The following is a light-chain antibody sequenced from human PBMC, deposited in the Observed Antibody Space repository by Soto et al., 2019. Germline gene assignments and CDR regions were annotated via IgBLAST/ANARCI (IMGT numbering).Light chain of an antibody. Sequence: EIVMTQSPATLSVSPGERATLSCRASQSVSSNLAWYQQKPGQAPRLLIYGASTRATGIPARFSGSGSGTEFTLTISSLQSEDCAVDYCQQYNNWPPVTFGQGNKLEIK. CDR3: QQYNNWPPVT. J-gene: IGKJ2*01. CDR2: GAS. V-gene: IGKV3-15*01. CDR1: QSVSSN.